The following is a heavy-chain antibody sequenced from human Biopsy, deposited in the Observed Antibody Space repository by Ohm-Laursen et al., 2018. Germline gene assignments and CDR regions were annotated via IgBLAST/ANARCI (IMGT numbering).Heavy chain of an antibody. CDR1: GDSINDYY. V-gene: IGHV4-4*07. CDR2: IYTSGSP. D-gene: IGHD1-26*01. Sequence: TLSLTCTVSGDSINDYYWSWIRQPAGKGLEWIGRIYTSGSPNYNLSLESRVTMSVDTSKNQFSLNLRSVTAADTAVYYCARGTGRYYVYGAFDIWGQGTVVTVSS. CDR3: ARGTGRYYVYGAFDI. J-gene: IGHJ3*02.